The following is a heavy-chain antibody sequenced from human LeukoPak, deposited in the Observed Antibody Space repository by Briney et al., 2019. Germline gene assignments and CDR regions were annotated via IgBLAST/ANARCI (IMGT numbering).Heavy chain of an antibody. CDR2: ISGRGGST. CDR3: AKTRAPIDSSSWYLVFDY. V-gene: IGHV3-23*01. Sequence: PGGSLRLSCAASGFTFSSYSMSWVRQAPGKGLEWVSAISGRGGSTYYADSVQGRFTISRDNSKNTLYLLMNSLRAEDTAVYYCAKTRAPIDSSSWYLVFDYWGQGTLVTVSS. J-gene: IGHJ4*02. CDR1: GFTFSSYS. D-gene: IGHD6-13*01.